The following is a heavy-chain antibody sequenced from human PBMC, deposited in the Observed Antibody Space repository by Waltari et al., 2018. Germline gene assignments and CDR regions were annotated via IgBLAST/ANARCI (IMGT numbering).Heavy chain of an antibody. J-gene: IGHJ4*02. CDR1: GFSFSSHD. CDR2: VSASGSSP. Sequence: EVQLLESGGDLVQPGGSLRLACVASGFSFSSHDMSWVRQAPGREREWVSAVSASGSSPQYADSVKGRFTVSRDNSKGTLYLQMSSLRVDDTGVYYCTMEEGVEAATFDYWGQGTLVTVSA. D-gene: IGHD2-15*01. CDR3: TMEEGVEAATFDY. V-gene: IGHV3-23*01.